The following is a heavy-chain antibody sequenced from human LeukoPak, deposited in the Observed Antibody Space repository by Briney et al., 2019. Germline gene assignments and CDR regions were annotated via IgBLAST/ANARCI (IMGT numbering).Heavy chain of an antibody. J-gene: IGHJ4*02. CDR3: AKDIGYDSSGFLDY. D-gene: IGHD3-22*01. Sequence: PGGSLRLSCAASGFTFDDYAMHWVRQAPGKGLEWASGISWNSGSIGHADSVKGRFTISRDNAKNSLYLQMNSLRAEDTALYYCAKDIGYDSSGFLDYWGQGTLVTVSS. CDR1: GFTFDDYA. CDR2: ISWNSGSI. V-gene: IGHV3-9*01.